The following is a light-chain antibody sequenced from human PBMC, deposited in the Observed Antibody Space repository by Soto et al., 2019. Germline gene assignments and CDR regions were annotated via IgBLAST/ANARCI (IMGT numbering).Light chain of an antibody. CDR3: SSYTSSSTYV. V-gene: IGLV2-14*01. J-gene: IGLJ1*01. CDR2: DVS. CDR1: SSDVGGYNY. Sequence: LTQPASVSGSPGQSITISCTGTSSDVGGYNYVSWYQQHPGKAPKLMIYDVSNRPSGISNRFSGSKSGNTASLTISGLQAEDEADYYCSSYTSSSTYVFGTGTKVTVL.